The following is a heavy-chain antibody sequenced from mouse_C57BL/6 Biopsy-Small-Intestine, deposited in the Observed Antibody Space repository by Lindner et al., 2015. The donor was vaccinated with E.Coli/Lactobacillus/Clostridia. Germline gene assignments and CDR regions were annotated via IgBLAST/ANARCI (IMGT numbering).Heavy chain of an antibody. CDR2: ISSGSSTI. Sequence: VQLQESGEGLVKPGGSLKLSCAAXGFTFSDYGMHWVRQAPEKGLEWVAYISSGSSTIYYADTVKGRFTISRDNARNTLFLQMTSLRSEDTAMYYCARRALDGFYFDYWGQGTTLTVSS. CDR1: GFTFSDYG. CDR3: ARRALDGFYFDY. J-gene: IGHJ2*01. D-gene: IGHD1-1*01. V-gene: IGHV5-17*01.